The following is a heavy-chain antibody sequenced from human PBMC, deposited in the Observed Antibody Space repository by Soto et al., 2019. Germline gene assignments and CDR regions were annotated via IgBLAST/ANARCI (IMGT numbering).Heavy chain of an antibody. CDR2: ISYDGSNK. J-gene: IGHJ4*02. V-gene: IGHV3-30*18. CDR1: GFTFSSYG. CDR3: AKVRRKNSSGWVQNYFDY. Sequence: GGSLRLSCAASGFTFSSYGMHWVRQAPGKGLEWVAVISYDGSNKYYADSVKGRFTISRDNSKNTLYLQMNSLRAEDTAVYYCAKVRRKNSSGWVQNYFDYWGQGTLVTVSS. D-gene: IGHD6-19*01.